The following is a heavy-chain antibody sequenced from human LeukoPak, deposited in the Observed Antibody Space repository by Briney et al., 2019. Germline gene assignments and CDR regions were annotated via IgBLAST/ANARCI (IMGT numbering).Heavy chain of an antibody. CDR3: ARALRTDILTTDY. CDR1: GYTFTGHF. J-gene: IGHJ4*02. CDR2: INPNSGGA. D-gene: IGHD3-9*01. Sequence: ASVKVSCKASGYTFTGHFVHWVRQAPGQGLEWMGWINPNSGGAKYAQNFQSRVSMTTDTSISTAYMELSRLRSGDTAVYYCARALRTDILTTDYWGQGTLVTVSS. V-gene: IGHV1-2*02.